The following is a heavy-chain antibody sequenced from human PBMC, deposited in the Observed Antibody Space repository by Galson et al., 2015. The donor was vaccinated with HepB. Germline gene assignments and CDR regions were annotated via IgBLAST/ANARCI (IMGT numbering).Heavy chain of an antibody. D-gene: IGHD2-2*01. CDR1: GYTFTSYG. J-gene: IGHJ5*02. CDR2: ISAYNGNT. V-gene: IGHV1-18*01. CDR3: ARGDIVVVPAAMGNWFDP. Sequence: SVKVSCKASGYTFTSYGISWVRQAPGQGLEWMGWISAYNGNTNYAQKLQGRVTMTTDTSTSTAYMELRSLRSDDTAVYYCARGDIVVVPAAMGNWFDPWGQGTLVTVSS.